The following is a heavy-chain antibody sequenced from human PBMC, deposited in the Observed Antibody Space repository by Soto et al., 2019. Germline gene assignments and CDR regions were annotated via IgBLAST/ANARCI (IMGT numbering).Heavy chain of an antibody. J-gene: IGHJ4*02. Sequence: ASVKVSCKASGYTFTSYGISWVRQAPGQGLEWMGWISAYNGNTNYAQKLQGRVTMTTDTSTSTAYMELRSLRSDDTAVYYCARTLRGHGVKYIDFWGQGTLVTVSS. D-gene: IGHD3-10*01. V-gene: IGHV1-18*04. CDR1: GYTFTSYG. CDR2: ISAYNGNT. CDR3: ARTLRGHGVKYIDF.